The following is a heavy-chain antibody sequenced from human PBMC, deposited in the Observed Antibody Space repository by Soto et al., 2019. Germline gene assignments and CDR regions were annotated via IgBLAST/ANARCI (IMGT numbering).Heavy chain of an antibody. CDR1: GFSFSSYG. J-gene: IGHJ4*02. D-gene: IGHD4-17*01. Sequence: QVQLVESGGGVVQPGRSLRLSCVASGFSFSSYGMHWVRQAPGKGLEWVALIWSDGNDKFYADSVKGRFTISRDNSKNTLFLQMNRLRAEDTAVDYCSRHWDGDRSFDYWGQGTLVTVSA. V-gene: IGHV3-33*01. CDR3: SRHWDGDRSFDY. CDR2: IWSDGNDK.